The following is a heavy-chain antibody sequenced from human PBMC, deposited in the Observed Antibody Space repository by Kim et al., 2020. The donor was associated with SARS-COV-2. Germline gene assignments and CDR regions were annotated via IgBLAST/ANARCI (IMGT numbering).Heavy chain of an antibody. J-gene: IGHJ4*02. Sequence: GGSLRLSCAASGFTFSNYWMNWDRQAPGKGLEWVANIKQDGSQKSYMDSVKGRFTISRDNAKNSLYLQMNSLRAEDTAVYYCTTAIRGATGYWGQGTLVTVSS. CDR1: GFTFSNYW. CDR2: IKQDGSQK. V-gene: IGHV3-7*05. CDR3: TTAIRGATGY. D-gene: IGHD3-10*01.